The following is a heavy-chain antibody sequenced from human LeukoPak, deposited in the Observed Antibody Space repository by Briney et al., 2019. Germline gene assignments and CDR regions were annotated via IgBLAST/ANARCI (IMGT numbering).Heavy chain of an antibody. J-gene: IGHJ4*02. Sequence: SVKVSCKASGGTFSSYAISWVRQAPGKGLEWVGRIIPILGIANYAQKFQGRVTITADKSTSTAYMELSSLRSEDTAVYYCAREPGIVNQLFDYWGQGTLVTVSS. CDR1: GGTFSSYA. CDR2: IIPILGIA. D-gene: IGHD1-26*01. V-gene: IGHV1-69*04. CDR3: AREPGIVNQLFDY.